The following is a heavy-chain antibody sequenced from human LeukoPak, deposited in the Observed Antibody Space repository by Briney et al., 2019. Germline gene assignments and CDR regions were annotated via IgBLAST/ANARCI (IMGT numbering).Heavy chain of an antibody. CDR2: IYYTGST. Sequence: SETLSLTCAVSGYSISSAYYWSWIRQPPGKGLEWIGCIYYTGSTNYNPSLKSRVTISVDTSKNQFSLKLSSVTAADTAVYYCATGRAYSSVDYWGQGTLVTVSS. D-gene: IGHD6-19*01. V-gene: IGHV4-61*01. J-gene: IGHJ4*02. CDR1: GYSISSAYY. CDR3: ATGRAYSSVDY.